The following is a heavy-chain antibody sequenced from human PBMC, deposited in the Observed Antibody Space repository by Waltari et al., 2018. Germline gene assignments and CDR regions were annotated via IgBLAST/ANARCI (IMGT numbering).Heavy chain of an antibody. D-gene: IGHD1-20*01. CDR2: MSSDGSNK. V-gene: IGHV3-30-3*01. J-gene: IGHJ4*02. CDR3: VRDNWRTLDLFDY. CDR1: GFTFSAYA. Sequence: QVQLVESGGGVVQPGRSLRLSCAASGFTFSAYAIHWVRQAPGKGLEWVVVMSSDGSNKYYADSVKGRFTISRDNSKNMVYLQMDSLRAEDTAVYHCVRDNWRTLDLFDYWGQGTLVTVSS.